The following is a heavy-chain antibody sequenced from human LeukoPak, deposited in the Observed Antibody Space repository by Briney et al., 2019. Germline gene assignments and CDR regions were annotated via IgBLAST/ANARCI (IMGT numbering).Heavy chain of an antibody. CDR2: MNPNSGNT. V-gene: IGHV1-8*01. CDR3: ARPPATYSSSWYLFSSYYYGMDV. J-gene: IGHJ6*02. Sequence: GASVKVSCKASGYTFTSYDINWVRQAPGQGLEWMGWMNPNSGNTGYAQKFQGRVTMTRNTSISTAYMELSSLRSEDTAVYYCARPPATYSSSWYLFSSYYYGMDVWGQGTTVTVSS. D-gene: IGHD6-13*01. CDR1: GYTFTSYD.